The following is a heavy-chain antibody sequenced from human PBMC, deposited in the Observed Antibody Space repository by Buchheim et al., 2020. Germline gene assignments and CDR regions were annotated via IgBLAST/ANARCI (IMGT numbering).Heavy chain of an antibody. V-gene: IGHV4-4*02. CDR3: AINIVVVPAAMKLRYYYGMDV. CDR2: IYHSGST. D-gene: IGHD2-2*01. J-gene: IGHJ6*02. Sequence: QVQLQESGPGLVKPSGPLSSTCAVSGGPISSSNWWSWVRQPPGKGLEWIGEIYHSGSTNYNPSLKSRVTISVDKSTNQLSLKLGYVTAADTAVYYCAINIVVVPAAMKLRYYYGMDVWGQGTT. CDR1: GGPISSSNW.